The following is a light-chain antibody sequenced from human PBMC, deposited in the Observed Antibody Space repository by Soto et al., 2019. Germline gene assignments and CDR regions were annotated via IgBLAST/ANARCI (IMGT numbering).Light chain of an antibody. CDR3: QQYAISPWT. J-gene: IGKJ1*01. V-gene: IGKV3-20*01. CDR2: GAS. CDR1: QSVSSNY. Sequence: EIVLTQSPGTLSLSPGERATLSCRASQSVSSNYLAWYQQKPGQAPRLLISGASSRATGIPDRFSGSGSGTDFTLTISRLEPEDFAVYYCQQYAISPWTFGLGTKVQIK.